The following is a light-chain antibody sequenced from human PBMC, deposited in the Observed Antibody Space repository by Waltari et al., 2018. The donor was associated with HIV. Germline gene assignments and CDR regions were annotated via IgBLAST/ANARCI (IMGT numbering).Light chain of an antibody. CDR2: EDN. CDR3: QAYDSSNHNSGVV. V-gene: IGLV6-57*01. Sequence: NFMLTQPHSVSESPGKTVTISCPRSSGSIASNYVQWYPQRPGSSPRTVIKEDNQRRSGVPGRFSGSSVRSPNSAALTSSELKTEDEADYYGQAYDSSNHNSGVVFGGVTKLTVL. J-gene: IGLJ2*01. CDR1: SGSIASNY.